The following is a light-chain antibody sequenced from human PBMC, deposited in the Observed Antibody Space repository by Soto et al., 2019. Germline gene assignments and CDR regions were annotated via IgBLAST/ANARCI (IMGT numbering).Light chain of an antibody. J-gene: IGKJ5*01. CDR1: HSVSSSY. V-gene: IGKV3-20*01. Sequence: EIVLTQSPGTLSLSPGERATLSCRASHSVSSSYLAWYQQKPGQAPRLLIYGASSRATGIPDRFSGSGSGTDFTITISRLEPEDFAVYYCQQYGSSPPSTFGQGTRLELK. CDR2: GAS. CDR3: QQYGSSPPST.